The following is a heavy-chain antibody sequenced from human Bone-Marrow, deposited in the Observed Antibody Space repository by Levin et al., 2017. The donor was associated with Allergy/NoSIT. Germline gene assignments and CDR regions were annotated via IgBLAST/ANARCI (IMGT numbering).Heavy chain of an antibody. D-gene: IGHD3-3*01. CDR1: GGSIISSDYY. Sequence: SETLSLTCTVSGGSIISSDYYWAWIRQPPGKGLEWIGNIFYSGTTKYNPSLKSRATISVDTSKRQFSLKLNSVTAADTTVYYCATQSRHYDFWSSFYPGGFDHWGQGILVTVSS. CDR3: ATQSRHYDFWSSFYPGGFDH. V-gene: IGHV4-39*01. CDR2: IFYSGTT. J-gene: IGHJ4*02.